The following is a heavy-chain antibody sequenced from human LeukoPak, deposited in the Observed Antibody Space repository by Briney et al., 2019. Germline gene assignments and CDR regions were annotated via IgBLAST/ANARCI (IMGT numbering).Heavy chain of an antibody. CDR1: GGSFSGYY. Sequence: SETLSLTCAVYGGSFSGYYWSWIRQPPGKGLEWIGEINHSVSTNYNPSLKSRVTISVDTSKNQFSLKLSSVTAADTAVYYCASLLSCSSTSCYGYNWFDPWGQGTLVTVSS. J-gene: IGHJ5*02. V-gene: IGHV4-34*01. CDR3: ASLLSCSSTSCYGYNWFDP. D-gene: IGHD2-2*01. CDR2: INHSVST.